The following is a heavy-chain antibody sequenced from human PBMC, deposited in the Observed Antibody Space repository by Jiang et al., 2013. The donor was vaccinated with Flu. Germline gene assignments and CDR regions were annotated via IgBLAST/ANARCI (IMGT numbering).Heavy chain of an antibody. CDR1: GGSLSGHY. J-gene: IGHJ5*01. Sequence: LLKPSETLSLTCAVHGGSLSGHYWSWIRQSPGRGLELIGEINESGNIHYGPSLKGRVSISMDTSKSQFSLELTSVTAADTALYYCARHWDIVEAPAASVWFDSWGQGTPVSVSS. D-gene: IGHD2-2*01. CDR2: INESGNI. CDR3: ARHWDIVEAPAASVWFDS. V-gene: IGHV4-34*01.